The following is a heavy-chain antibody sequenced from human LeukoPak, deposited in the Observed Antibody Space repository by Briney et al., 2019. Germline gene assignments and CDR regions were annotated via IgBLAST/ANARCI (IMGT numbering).Heavy chain of an antibody. V-gene: IGHV4-34*01. CDR1: GGSFSGYY. D-gene: IGHD3-3*01. Sequence: SETLSLTCAVYGGSFSGYYWSWIRQPPGKGLEGIGEINHSGSTNYNPSLKSRVTISVDMSKNQFSLKLSSVTAEEPAVYYCARGCTIFGVVGIGYYYMDVWGKGTTVTVSS. CDR3: ARGCTIFGVVGIGYYYMDV. CDR2: INHSGST. J-gene: IGHJ6*03.